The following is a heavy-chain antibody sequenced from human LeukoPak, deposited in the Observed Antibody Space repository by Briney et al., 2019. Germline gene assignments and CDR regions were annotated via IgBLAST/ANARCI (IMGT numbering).Heavy chain of an antibody. D-gene: IGHD3-22*01. Sequence: GGSLRLSCAASGLTFDDYAMHWGRQAPGKGLEWVSGISWNSGSIGYADSVKGRFTISRDNAKNSLYLQMNSLRAEDTALYYCAKDRYYYDSSGLDYWGQGTLVTVST. V-gene: IGHV3-9*01. CDR1: GLTFDDYA. CDR2: ISWNSGSI. J-gene: IGHJ4*02. CDR3: AKDRYYYDSSGLDY.